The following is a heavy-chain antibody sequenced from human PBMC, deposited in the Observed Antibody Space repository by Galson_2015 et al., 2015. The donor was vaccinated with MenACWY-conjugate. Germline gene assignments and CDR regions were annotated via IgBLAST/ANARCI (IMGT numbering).Heavy chain of an antibody. CDR3: VRVSSYYYDSSGGFDL. Sequence: SLRLSCAVSGFPFSNLWMRWVRQAPGKGLEWVANINQDGSEKYYVDSVRGRFTISRDNAKNSLYLQMSSLRAGDTAVYYCVRVSSYYYDSSGGFDLWGRGTLVTVSS. J-gene: IGHJ2*01. CDR1: GFPFSNLW. V-gene: IGHV3-7*03. D-gene: IGHD3-22*01. CDR2: INQDGSEK.